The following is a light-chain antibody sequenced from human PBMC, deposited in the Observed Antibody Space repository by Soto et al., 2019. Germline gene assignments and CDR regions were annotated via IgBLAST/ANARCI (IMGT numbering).Light chain of an antibody. CDR1: QSISTR. J-gene: IGKJ1*01. V-gene: IGKV3-15*01. CDR2: GAS. Sequence: EIVMTQSPATLSVSPGERATLSCWASQSISTRLAWYQQKPGQAPRLLIYGASTRATGIPERFRGSGSGTEFTLTITSLQSDYFAFYYCQQYSDWPPWTFGQGTKVEIK. CDR3: QQYSDWPPWT.